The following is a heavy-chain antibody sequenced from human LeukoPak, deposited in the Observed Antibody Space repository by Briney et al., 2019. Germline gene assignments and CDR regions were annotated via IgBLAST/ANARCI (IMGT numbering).Heavy chain of an antibody. CDR2: SSSDGNNE. D-gene: IGHD1-26*01. V-gene: IGHV3-30*01. J-gene: IGHJ6*03. Sequence: GGSLRLSCAASGFSFSNNPMPWVRQAPGRGLEWVAVSSSDGNNEYYADSVKGRFTIYRDNSKNTLYLQMNSLRPEDTAVYYCARGSATTLYYYYYMDVWGKGTTVTVSS. CDR3: ARGSATTLYYYYYMDV. CDR1: GFSFSNNP.